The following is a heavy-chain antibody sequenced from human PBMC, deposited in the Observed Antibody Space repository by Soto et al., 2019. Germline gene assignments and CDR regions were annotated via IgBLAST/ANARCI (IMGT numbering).Heavy chain of an antibody. CDR2: IDNGGGGT. V-gene: IGHV3-23*01. Sequence: GGSLRLSCAASEFTFRTFAMAWVRQAPGKGLEWVSTIDNGGGGTFYADSVKGRFGISRDISKNALYLEMKNLRAEDTAIYYCAKEPEVSGRGLVYWGQGIMVTVSS. CDR1: EFTFRTFA. D-gene: IGHD2-8*01. CDR3: AKEPEVSGRGLVY. J-gene: IGHJ4*02.